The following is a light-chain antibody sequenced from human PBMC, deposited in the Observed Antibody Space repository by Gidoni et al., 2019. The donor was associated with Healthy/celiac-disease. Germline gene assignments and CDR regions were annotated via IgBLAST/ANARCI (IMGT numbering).Light chain of an antibody. CDR3: SSYTSSSTLVV. Sequence: QSALTQPASVSGSPGQSITISCTGTSSDVGGYNYVSWYQQHPDKAPKLMIYEVSKRPSGVSNRFSGSKSGNTASLTISGLQAEDEADYYCSSYTSSSTLVVFGGGTKLTVL. CDR2: EVS. V-gene: IGLV2-14*01. J-gene: IGLJ2*01. CDR1: SSDVGGYNY.